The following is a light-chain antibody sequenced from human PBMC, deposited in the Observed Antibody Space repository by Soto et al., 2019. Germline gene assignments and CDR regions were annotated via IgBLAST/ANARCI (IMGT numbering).Light chain of an antibody. Sequence: EIVWTQSPATLSLSPGERATLSCRASQSISSYLAWYQQKPGQAPRLLIYDASNRATGVPARFSGSGSGTDFTLTTSSLEPEDFAVYYCQQRGNWPETFGQGTKVDI. J-gene: IGKJ1*01. CDR2: DAS. CDR1: QSISSY. CDR3: QQRGNWPET. V-gene: IGKV3-11*01.